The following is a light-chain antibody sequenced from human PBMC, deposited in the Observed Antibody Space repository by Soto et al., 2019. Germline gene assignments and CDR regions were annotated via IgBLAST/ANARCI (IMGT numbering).Light chain of an antibody. Sequence: DLQMTQSPSSLSASVGDRVTITCRASQSISIYLNWYQQKPGKAPKVLIYAASSLQSGVPPRFSGSSSGTDFTITISSLQPEDFATYFCQQSYNNPPATFGQGTKVEIK. CDR3: QQSYNNPPAT. J-gene: IGKJ1*01. CDR2: AAS. V-gene: IGKV1-39*01. CDR1: QSISIY.